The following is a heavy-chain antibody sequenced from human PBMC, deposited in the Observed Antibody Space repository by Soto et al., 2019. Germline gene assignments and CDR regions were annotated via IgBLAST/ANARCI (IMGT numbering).Heavy chain of an antibody. Sequence: ASVKVSCKASGYTFTGYYMHWVRQAPGQGLEWMGWINPNSGGTNYAQKFQGWVTMTRDTSISTAYMELSRLRSDDTAVYYCARERYYYGSGSSYDAFDIWGQGTMVTVSS. CDR2: INPNSGGT. J-gene: IGHJ3*02. V-gene: IGHV1-2*04. CDR3: ARERYYYGSGSSYDAFDI. D-gene: IGHD3-10*01. CDR1: GYTFTGYY.